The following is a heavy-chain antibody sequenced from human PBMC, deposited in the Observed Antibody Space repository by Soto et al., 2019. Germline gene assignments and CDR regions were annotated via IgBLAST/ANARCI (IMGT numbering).Heavy chain of an antibody. CDR1: GGTFSSYA. D-gene: IGHD3-3*01. CDR3: AXDHITIFGVVKSDWFDP. CDR2: IIPIFGTA. J-gene: IGHJ5*02. Sequence: SVKVSCKASGGTFSSYAISWVRQAPGQGLEWMGGIIPIFGTANYAQKFQGRVTITADKSTSTAYMELSSLRSEDTAVYYCAXDHITIFGVVKSDWFDPWGQGTLVTVS. V-gene: IGHV1-69*06.